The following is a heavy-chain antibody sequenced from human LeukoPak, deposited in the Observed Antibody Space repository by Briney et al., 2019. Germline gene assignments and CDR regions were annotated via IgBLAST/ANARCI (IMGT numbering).Heavy chain of an antibody. V-gene: IGHV1-2*02. CDR3: ARDPMGRYYYYYMDV. Sequence: GASVKVSCKASGYTFTSYYIHWVRQAPGQGLEWMGWINPNSGGTNYAQKFQGRVTMTRDTSISTAYMELSRLRSDDTAVYYCARDPMGRYYYYYMDVWGKGTTVTVSS. D-gene: IGHD3-10*01. J-gene: IGHJ6*03. CDR2: INPNSGGT. CDR1: GYTFTSYY.